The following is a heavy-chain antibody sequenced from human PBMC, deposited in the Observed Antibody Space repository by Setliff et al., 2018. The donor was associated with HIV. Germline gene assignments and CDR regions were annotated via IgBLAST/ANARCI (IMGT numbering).Heavy chain of an antibody. CDR3: ARDRVPKRGYTYREPDFDS. CDR1: GYSFASHS. V-gene: IGHV1-3*04. J-gene: IGHJ5*01. Sequence: ASVKVSCKASGYSFASHSLHWVRQAPGQGLEWMGWINTGNGNTKYSQKFQDRVTITRHTSANTGYMELSGLRSEDTAVYYCARDRVPKRGYTYREPDFDSWGQGTLVTVSS. CDR2: INTGNGNT. D-gene: IGHD5-12*01.